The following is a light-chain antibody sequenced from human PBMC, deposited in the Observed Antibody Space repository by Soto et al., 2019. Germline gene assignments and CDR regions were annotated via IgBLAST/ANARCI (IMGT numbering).Light chain of an antibody. CDR2: LGS. V-gene: IGKV2-28*01. CDR1: QSLLHSNGYNY. Sequence: DIVMTQSPLSLPVTPGEPASISCRSSQSLLHSNGYNYLDWYLQKPGQSPQLLIYLGSNRASGVPDRFSGSGSGPDFTLKLSRVEAEDVGVYYCMQALQTPITFGQGTRLAIK. J-gene: IGKJ5*01. CDR3: MQALQTPIT.